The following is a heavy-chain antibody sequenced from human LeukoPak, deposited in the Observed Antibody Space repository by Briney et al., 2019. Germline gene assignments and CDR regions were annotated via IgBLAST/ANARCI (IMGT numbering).Heavy chain of an antibody. CDR3: ARQGSYDNSGYSFDY. Sequence: GESLKISCKASGHSLINHWIGRVRQMPGKGLDWMGIIYPGNADATYSPSFQGQVTISADKSTTTVYLQWSSLKASDTAMYYCARQGSYDNSGYSFDYWGQGTLVTASS. CDR2: IYPGNADA. V-gene: IGHV5-51*01. J-gene: IGHJ4*02. D-gene: IGHD3-22*01. CDR1: GHSLINHW.